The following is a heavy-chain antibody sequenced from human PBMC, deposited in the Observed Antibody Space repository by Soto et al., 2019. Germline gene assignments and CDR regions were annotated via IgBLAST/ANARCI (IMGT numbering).Heavy chain of an antibody. Sequence: SVKVSCKASGGTFSSYAISWVRQAPGQGLEWMGGIIPIFGTANYAQKFQGRVTITADESTSTAYMELSSLRSEDTAVYYCAREVGGSYDLLTGYYRDYYGMDVWGQGTRVTVSS. J-gene: IGHJ6*02. CDR2: IIPIFGTA. CDR3: AREVGGSYDLLTGYYRDYYGMDV. V-gene: IGHV1-69*13. D-gene: IGHD3-9*01. CDR1: GGTFSSYA.